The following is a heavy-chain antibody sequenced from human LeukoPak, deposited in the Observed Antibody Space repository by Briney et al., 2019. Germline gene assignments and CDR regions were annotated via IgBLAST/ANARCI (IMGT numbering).Heavy chain of an antibody. D-gene: IGHD5-18*01. CDR1: GFTFSSYA. Sequence: GGSLRLSCAASGFTFSSYAMDWVRQAPGKGLEYVSAISSNGGSTYYANSVKGRFTISRDNSKNTLYLQMGSLRAEDMAVYYCARSYGFYYFDYWGQGTLVTVSS. V-gene: IGHV3-64*01. CDR2: ISSNGGST. J-gene: IGHJ4*02. CDR3: ARSYGFYYFDY.